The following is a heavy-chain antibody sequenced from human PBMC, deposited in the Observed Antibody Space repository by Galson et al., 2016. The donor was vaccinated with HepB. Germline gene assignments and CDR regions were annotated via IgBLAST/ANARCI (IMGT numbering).Heavy chain of an antibody. Sequence: SLRLSCAASGFTFRSFAMSWVRQAPGKGLEFIGRIKSNVVGGPTDYGAPVKGRFTISRDDSQNTVYLQMNSLQTEDTAVYYCTWTGFSWFDSWGQGTLVTVSS. D-gene: IGHD1-14*01. J-gene: IGHJ5*01. CDR3: TWTGFSWFDS. CDR1: GFTFRSFA. V-gene: IGHV3-15*01. CDR2: IKSNVVGGPT.